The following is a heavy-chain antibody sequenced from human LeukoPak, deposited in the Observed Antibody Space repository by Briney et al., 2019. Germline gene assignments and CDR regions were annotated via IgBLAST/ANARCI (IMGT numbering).Heavy chain of an antibody. CDR2: IYSGGST. CDR3: AKDYSYYAFDY. V-gene: IGHV3-66*01. D-gene: IGHD4-11*01. CDR1: GFTFSSHG. Sequence: PGGSLRLSCAASGFTFSSHGMHWVRQAPGKGLEWVSIIYSGGSTYYADSVKGRFTISRDNSKNTLHLQMNSLRAEDTAVYYCAKDYSYYAFDYWGQGTLVTVSS. J-gene: IGHJ4*02.